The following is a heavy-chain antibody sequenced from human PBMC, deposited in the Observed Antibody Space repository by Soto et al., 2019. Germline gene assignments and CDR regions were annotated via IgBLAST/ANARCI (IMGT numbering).Heavy chain of an antibody. CDR3: AISQDRGGRTTFIY. Sequence: GGSLRLSCAVSGFTFDDDAMHWVRQAPEKGLEWVSGINWKSDIGYADSVKGRFTISRDNAENSLYLQMNSLRAEDTALYYCAISQDRGGRTTFIYWGQGTQVTVSS. CDR2: INWKSDI. D-gene: IGHD3-16*01. V-gene: IGHV3-9*01. CDR1: GFTFDDDA. J-gene: IGHJ4*02.